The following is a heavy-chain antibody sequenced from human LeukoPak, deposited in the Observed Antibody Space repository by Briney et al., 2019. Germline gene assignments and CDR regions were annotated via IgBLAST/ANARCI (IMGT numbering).Heavy chain of an antibody. CDR2: IYYSGST. CDR3: ASGDCSSTSCLQYYYYYYGMDV. CDR1: GGSISSYY. D-gene: IGHD2-2*01. Sequence: SETLSLTCTVSGGSISSYYWSWIRQPPGKGLEWIVYIYYSGSTNYNPSLKSRVTISVDTSKNQFSLKLSSVTAADTAVYYCASGDCSSTSCLQYYYYYYGMDVWGQGTTVTVSS. J-gene: IGHJ6*02. V-gene: IGHV4-59*08.